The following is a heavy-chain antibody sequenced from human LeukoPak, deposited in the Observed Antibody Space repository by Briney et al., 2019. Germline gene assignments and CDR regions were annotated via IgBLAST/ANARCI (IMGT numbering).Heavy chain of an antibody. Sequence: GGSLRLSCAASGFTFSSYAMHWVRQAPGKGLEWVAVISYDGSNKYYADSVKGRFTISRDNSKNTLYLQMNSPRAEDTAVYYCARETIYGDYGTLGHWGQGTLVTVSS. CDR1: GFTFSSYA. V-gene: IGHV3-30-3*01. J-gene: IGHJ4*02. CDR3: ARETIYGDYGTLGH. CDR2: ISYDGSNK. D-gene: IGHD4-17*01.